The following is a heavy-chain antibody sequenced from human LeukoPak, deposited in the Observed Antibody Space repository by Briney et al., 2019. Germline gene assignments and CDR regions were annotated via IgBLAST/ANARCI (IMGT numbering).Heavy chain of an antibody. CDR3: AKQRPWFGDPEDY. J-gene: IGHJ4*02. CDR2: ISGSGGST. CDR1: GFTFSSYA. D-gene: IGHD3-10*01. V-gene: IGHV3-23*01. Sequence: HPVGSLRLSCAASGFTFSSYAMSWVRQAPGKGLEWVSAISGSGGSTYYADSVKGRFTISRDNSKNTLYLQMNSLRAEDTAVYYCAKQRPWFGDPEDYWGQGTLVTVSS.